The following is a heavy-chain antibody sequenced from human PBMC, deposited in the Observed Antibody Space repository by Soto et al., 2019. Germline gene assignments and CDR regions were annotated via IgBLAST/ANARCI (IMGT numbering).Heavy chain of an antibody. Sequence: PGGSLRLSCAASGFTFSSYAMSWVRQAPGKGLEWVSAISGSGGSTYYADSVKGRFTISRDNSKNTLYLQMNSLRAEDTAVYYFAKDRLATVAVLLNYRSQGTLVTVSS. CDR3: AKDRLATVAVLLNY. CDR1: GFTFSSYA. CDR2: ISGSGGST. D-gene: IGHD4-17*01. V-gene: IGHV3-23*01. J-gene: IGHJ4*02.